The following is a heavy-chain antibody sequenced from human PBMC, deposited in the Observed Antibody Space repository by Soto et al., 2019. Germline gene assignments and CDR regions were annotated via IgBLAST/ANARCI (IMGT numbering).Heavy chain of an antibody. CDR2: IWYDGSNK. V-gene: IGHV3-33*01. J-gene: IGHJ6*03. D-gene: IGHD2-2*01. CDR1: GFTFSSYG. CDR3: AREHRYCSSTSCKKGYYMDV. Sequence: PGGSLRLSCAASGFTFSSYGMHWVRQAPGKGLEWVAVIWYDGSNKYYADSVKGRFTISRDNSKNTLYLQMNSLRAEDTAVYYCAREHRYCSSTSCKKGYYMDVWGKGTTVTVSS.